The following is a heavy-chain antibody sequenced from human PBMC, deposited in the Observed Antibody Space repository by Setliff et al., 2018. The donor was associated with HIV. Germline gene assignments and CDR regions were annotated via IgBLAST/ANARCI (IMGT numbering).Heavy chain of an antibody. J-gene: IGHJ3*02. V-gene: IGHV3-48*01. Sequence: GGSLRLSCAASGFTFSSYSMNWVRQAPGKGLEWVSYISSSSSTIYYADSVKGRFTISRDKAKNSLYLQMNSLRAEDTAVYYCARGYSYGYGSFGAFDIWGQGTMVTVSS. D-gene: IGHD5-18*01. CDR2: ISSSSSTI. CDR3: ARGYSYGYGSFGAFDI. CDR1: GFTFSSYS.